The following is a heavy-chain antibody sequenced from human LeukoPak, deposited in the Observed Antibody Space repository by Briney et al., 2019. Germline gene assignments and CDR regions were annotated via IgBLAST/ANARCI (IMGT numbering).Heavy chain of an antibody. CDR3: ARATPALDY. J-gene: IGHJ4*02. Sequence: GGSLRLSCAASGFTFDKFAMTWVRQAPGNGLEWVSVISSSGHTTYFADSVKGRFTISGDNSKNTLYLQMDSLRPDDTALYYCARATPALDYWGQGTLVTVSS. CDR2: ISSSGHTT. CDR1: GFTFDKFA. D-gene: IGHD2-15*01. V-gene: IGHV3-23*01.